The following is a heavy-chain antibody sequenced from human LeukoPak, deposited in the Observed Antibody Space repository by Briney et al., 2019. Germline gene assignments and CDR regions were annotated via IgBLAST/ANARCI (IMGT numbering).Heavy chain of an antibody. D-gene: IGHD6-6*01. Sequence: SVTVSCTASGGTFSSYAISWVRQAPGQGLEWMGGIIPIFGTVNYAQKFQGRVTITTDESTSTAYMELSSLRSEDTAVYYCARVSKGSIAARSSYFDYWGQGTLVTVSS. CDR1: GGTFSSYA. J-gene: IGHJ4*02. CDR2: IIPIFGTV. CDR3: ARVSKGSIAARSSYFDY. V-gene: IGHV1-69*05.